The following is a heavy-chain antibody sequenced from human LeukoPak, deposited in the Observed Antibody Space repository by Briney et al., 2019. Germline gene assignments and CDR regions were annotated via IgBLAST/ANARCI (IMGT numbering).Heavy chain of an antibody. D-gene: IGHD2-2*01. V-gene: IGHV3-49*04. J-gene: IGHJ3*02. CDR1: GFTFGDYA. CDR2: IRSKAHGGTT. Sequence: GRSLRLSCTASGFTFGDYAMSWVRQAPGKGLEWVGFIRSKAHGGTTEYAASVKGRFTISRDDSKSIAYLQMNSLKTEDTAVYYCTRTYCSSTSCQDAFDIWGQGTMVTVSS. CDR3: TRTYCSSTSCQDAFDI.